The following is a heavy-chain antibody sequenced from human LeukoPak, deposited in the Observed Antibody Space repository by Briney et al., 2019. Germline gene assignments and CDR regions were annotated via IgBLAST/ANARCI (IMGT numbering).Heavy chain of an antibody. D-gene: IGHD3-10*01. CDR1: GGSISSSNW. Sequence: PSETLSLTCAVSGGSISSSNWWSWVRQPPGKGLEWIGESNHSGSTNYNPSLKSRATISVDKSKNQFSLKLRSVTAAATAVYYCARAYYYGSGTFDIWGQGTLVTVSS. CDR3: ARAYYYGSGTFDI. V-gene: IGHV4-4*02. J-gene: IGHJ3*02. CDR2: SNHSGST.